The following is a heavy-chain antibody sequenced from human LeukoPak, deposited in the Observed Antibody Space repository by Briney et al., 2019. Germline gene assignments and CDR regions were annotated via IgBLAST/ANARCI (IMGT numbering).Heavy chain of an antibody. V-gene: IGHV1-18*03. CDR3: ARAIEGNYYDSSGYYYYFDY. CDR2: ISAYNGNT. D-gene: IGHD3-22*01. J-gene: IGHJ4*02. Sequence: ASVKVSCKASGYTFTSYGISWVRQAPGQGLEWMGWISAYNGNTNYAQKLQGRVTMTTDTSTSTAYMELRSLRSGDMAVYYCARAIEGNYYDSSGYYYYFDYWGQGTLVTVSS. CDR1: GYTFTSYG.